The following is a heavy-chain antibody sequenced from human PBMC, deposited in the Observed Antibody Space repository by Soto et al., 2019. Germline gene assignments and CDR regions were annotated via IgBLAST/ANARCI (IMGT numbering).Heavy chain of an antibody. CDR2: INHSGST. CDR3: ARGWSYYGSGSYYHRRRGDYMDV. J-gene: IGHJ6*03. D-gene: IGHD3-10*01. CDR1: GGSFSGYY. Sequence: SETLSLTCAVYGGSFSGYYWSWIRQPPGKGLEWIGEINHSGSTNYNPSLKSRVTISVDTSKNQFSLKLSSVTAADTAVYYCARGWSYYGSGSYYHRRRGDYMDVWGKGTTVTVSS. V-gene: IGHV4-34*01.